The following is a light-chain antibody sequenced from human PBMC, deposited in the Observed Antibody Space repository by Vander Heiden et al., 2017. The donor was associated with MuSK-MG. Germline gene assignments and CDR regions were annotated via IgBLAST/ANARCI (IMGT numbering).Light chain of an antibody. V-gene: IGLV7-46*01. Sequence: LTCGSSTGAVTSGHYPYWCQQKPGQAPRTLIYDTSNKHSCTPARFSSSLLGVKAALTLSGVQTEDEAEYYCLRSDIFVRPVFGGGTKLTVL. CDR1: TGAVTSGHY. J-gene: IGLJ2*01. CDR2: DTS. CDR3: LRSDIFVRPV.